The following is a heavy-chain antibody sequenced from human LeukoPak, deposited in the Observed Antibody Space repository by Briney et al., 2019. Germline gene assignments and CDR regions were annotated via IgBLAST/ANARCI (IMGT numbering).Heavy chain of an antibody. V-gene: IGHV3-33*01. Sequence: GGSLRLSCAASGFTFSSYGMHWVRQAPGKGLEWVAVIWYDGSNKYYADSVKGRFTISRDNSKNTLYLQMNSLRAEDTAVYYCARDRITMVRGVIDPPARRGHYYYYYGMDVWGQGTTVTVSS. J-gene: IGHJ6*02. D-gene: IGHD3-10*01. CDR1: GFTFSSYG. CDR2: IWYDGSNK. CDR3: ARDRITMVRGVIDPPARRGHYYYYYGMDV.